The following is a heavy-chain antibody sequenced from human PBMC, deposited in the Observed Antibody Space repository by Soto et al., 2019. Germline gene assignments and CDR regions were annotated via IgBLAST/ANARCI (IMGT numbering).Heavy chain of an antibody. D-gene: IGHD3-16*01. CDR3: ARTPTRGGRAGLEP. CDR2: VNLSGRV. Sequence: QVQLQQWGSGLLKTSETLSIPSAIYGWAFCDYYWHQIRQSPGKGLEWSGEVNLSGRVHITPSLKCRTSLSMDTARNQFFLPLRSVTAADTAVSVCARTPTRGGRAGLEPWGRGHVVSVSS. V-gene: IGHV4-34*04. CDR1: GWAFCDYY. J-gene: IGHJ5*02.